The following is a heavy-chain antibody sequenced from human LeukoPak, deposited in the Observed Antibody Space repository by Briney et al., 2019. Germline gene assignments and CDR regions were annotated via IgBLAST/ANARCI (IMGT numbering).Heavy chain of an antibody. D-gene: IGHD3-10*01. CDR3: AKEGSSMVRGVILH. Sequence: PGGSLRLSCAASGFTFSSFGMHWVRQAPGKGLEWVAVISYDGSNKYHADSVKGRFTISRDNSKSTLYLQMNSLRAEDTAVYYCAKEGSSMVRGVILHWGQGTLVTVSS. J-gene: IGHJ1*01. CDR2: ISYDGSNK. CDR1: GFTFSSFG. V-gene: IGHV3-30*18.